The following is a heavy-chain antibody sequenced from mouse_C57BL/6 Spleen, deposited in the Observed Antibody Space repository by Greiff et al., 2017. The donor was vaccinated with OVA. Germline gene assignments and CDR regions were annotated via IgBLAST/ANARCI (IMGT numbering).Heavy chain of an antibody. V-gene: IGHV1-7*01. D-gene: IGHD3-2*02. J-gene: IGHJ3*01. CDR1: GYTFTSYW. CDR3: ARGGDSSGYWFAY. CDR2: INPSSGYT. Sequence: QVQLQQSGAELAKPGASVKLSCKASGYTFTSYWMHWVKQRPGQGLEWIGYINPSSGYTKYNQKFKDKATLTADKSSSTAYMQLISLTYEDAAVYYCARGGDSSGYWFAYWGQGTLVTVSA.